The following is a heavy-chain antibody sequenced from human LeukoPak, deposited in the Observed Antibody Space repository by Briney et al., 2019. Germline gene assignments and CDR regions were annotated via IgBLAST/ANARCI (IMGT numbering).Heavy chain of an antibody. V-gene: IGHV1-2*06. CDR2: INPNSGGT. CDR1: GYTFTGYT. J-gene: IGHJ5*02. Sequence: ASARVSCKASGYTFTGYTTHCVRQAPGQRLGWMGRINPNSGGTNSAQTFQGRVTMTTDTSISTAYMELIWLRSDDTAVYYCARSLYLGIAAAGPYNWFDPWGQGTLVTVSS. CDR3: ARSLYLGIAAAGPYNWFDP. D-gene: IGHD6-13*01.